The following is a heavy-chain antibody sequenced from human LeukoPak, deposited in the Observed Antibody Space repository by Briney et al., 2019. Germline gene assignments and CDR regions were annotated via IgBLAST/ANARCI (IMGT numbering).Heavy chain of an antibody. CDR1: GFTFSSYW. D-gene: IGHD3-22*01. V-gene: IGHV3-74*01. CDR2: INSDGSST. J-gene: IGHJ6*02. Sequence: GGSLRLSCAASGFTFSSYWMHWVRQAPGKGLVWVSRINSDGSSTSYADSVKGRFTISRDNAKNTLYLQMNSLRAEDTAVYYCASCTYYYDSSGYYPNYGMDVWGQGTTVTVSS. CDR3: ASCTYYYDSSGYYPNYGMDV.